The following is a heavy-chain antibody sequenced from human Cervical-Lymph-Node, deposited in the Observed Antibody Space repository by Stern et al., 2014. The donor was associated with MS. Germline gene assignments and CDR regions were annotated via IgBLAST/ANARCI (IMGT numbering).Heavy chain of an antibody. CDR3: GRSSGASGDAMDV. V-gene: IGHV3-74*02. CDR1: GFTCSTYW. Sequence: EVQLVECGGGLVHPGGTMRLSFAASGFTCSTYWMHVVRQAPGKGLVGVSRINRDGSSSSYTDSERGRFTISRDNAKNTVSLQMNSLRAEDTAVYFCGRSSGASGDAMDVWGQGTTVTVSS. D-gene: IGHD2-15*01. J-gene: IGHJ6*02. CDR2: INRDGSSS.